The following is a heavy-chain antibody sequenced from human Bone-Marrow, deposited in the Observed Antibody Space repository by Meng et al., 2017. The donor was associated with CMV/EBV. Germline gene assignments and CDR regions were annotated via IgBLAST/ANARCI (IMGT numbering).Heavy chain of an antibody. CDR2: IYYSGST. CDR1: GGSISSSSYY. J-gene: IGHJ4*02. CDR3: ARQWDYDFWSGYYTQRGYFDY. V-gene: IGHV4-39*01. D-gene: IGHD3-3*01. Sequence: SETLSLTCTVSGGSISSSSYYWGWIRQPPGKGLEWIGSIYYSGSTYYNPSLKSRVTISVDTSKNQFSLKLSSVTAADTAVYYCARQWDYDFWSGYYTQRGYFDYWGQGTLDTVSS.